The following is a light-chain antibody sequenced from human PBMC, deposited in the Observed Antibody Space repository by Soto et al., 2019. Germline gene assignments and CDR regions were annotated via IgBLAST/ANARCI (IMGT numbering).Light chain of an antibody. CDR2: GAS. CDR3: QQYNNWPPLYT. Sequence: EIVMTQSPATLSVSPGERATLSCRASQSVSSNLAWYQQTPGQAPRLLIYGASTRATGIPARFSGSGSGTDFTLTISSLQSEDFAVYYCQQYNNWPPLYTFGPGTKVDIK. V-gene: IGKV3-15*01. J-gene: IGKJ3*01. CDR1: QSVSSN.